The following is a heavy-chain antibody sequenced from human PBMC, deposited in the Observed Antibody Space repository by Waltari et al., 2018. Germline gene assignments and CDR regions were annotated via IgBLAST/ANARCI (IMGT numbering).Heavy chain of an antibody. D-gene: IGHD6-13*01. Sequence: QVQLQESGPGLVKPSETLSLPCPVSGGSISSYYWRRIRQPPGKGLEWIGYIYYSGSTNYNPSLKSRVTISVDTSKNQFSLKLSSVTAADTAVYYCARQRLSSSWYDAFDIWGQGTMVTVSS. CDR3: ARQRLSSSWYDAFDI. J-gene: IGHJ3*02. CDR1: GGSISSYY. CDR2: IYYSGST. V-gene: IGHV4-59*01.